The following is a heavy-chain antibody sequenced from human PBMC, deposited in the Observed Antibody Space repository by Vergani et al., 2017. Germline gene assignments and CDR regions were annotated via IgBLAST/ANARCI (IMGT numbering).Heavy chain of an antibody. CDR3: ARVLLWFGDSPPDAFDI. CDR2: ISGSGGST. Sequence: EVQLLESGGGLVQPGGSLRLSCAASGFTFSSYAMSWVRQAPGKGLEWVSAISGSGGSTYYADSVKGRFTISRDNSKTTLYLQMNSLRAEDTAVYYCARVLLWFGDSPPDAFDIWGRGTIVTVSS. CDR1: GFTFSSYA. D-gene: IGHD3-10*01. V-gene: IGHV3-23*01. J-gene: IGHJ3*02.